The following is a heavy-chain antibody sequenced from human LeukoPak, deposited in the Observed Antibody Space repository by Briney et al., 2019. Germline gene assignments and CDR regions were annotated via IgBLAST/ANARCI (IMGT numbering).Heavy chain of an antibody. J-gene: IGHJ4*02. D-gene: IGHD1-26*01. CDR3: ARTAGIGRFDY. CDR1: GGSISSYY. Sequence: PSETLSLTCTVSGGSISSYYWSWIRQPPGKGLEWIGYIYYSGSTNYNPSLKSRVTISVDTSKNQFSLKLSSVTAADTAVYYCARTAGIGRFDYWGQGTLVTVSS. CDR2: IYYSGST. V-gene: IGHV4-59*01.